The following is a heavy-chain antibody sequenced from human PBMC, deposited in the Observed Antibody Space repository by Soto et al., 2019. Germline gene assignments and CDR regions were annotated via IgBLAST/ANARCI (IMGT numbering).Heavy chain of an antibody. CDR3: GKSQSPAGLDMMFDD. D-gene: IGHD6-19*01. J-gene: IGHJ4*02. CDR2: ITRNSDGSGDDT. CDR1: GFSVRSYA. Sequence: PGGSLRLSCAASGFSVRSYAMSWVRQAPGKGLEWVSAITRNSDGSGDDTSYADSVKGRFTISRDNSENTLYLQMNSLRAEDTDVYWCGKSQSPAGLDMMFDDRSQGTLGT. V-gene: IGHV3-23*01.